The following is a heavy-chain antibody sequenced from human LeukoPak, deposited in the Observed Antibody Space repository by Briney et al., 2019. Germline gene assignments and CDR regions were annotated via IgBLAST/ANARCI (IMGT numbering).Heavy chain of an antibody. D-gene: IGHD5-18*01. V-gene: IGHV7-4-1*02. CDR2: INTNTGNP. CDR3: ARSSWIQQSSDF. CDR1: GYSFTTFA. J-gene: IGHJ4*02. Sequence: ASVKVSCKASGYSFTTFAMNWVRQAPGQGLEWMGWINTNTGNPTYAQDFTGRFVFSLDTSVSTTFLEISSLKAEDTAIYYCARSSWIQQSSDFWGQGTLVTVSS.